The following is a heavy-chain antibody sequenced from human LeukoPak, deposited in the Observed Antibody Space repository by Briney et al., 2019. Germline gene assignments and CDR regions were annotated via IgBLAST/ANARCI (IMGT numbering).Heavy chain of an antibody. CDR1: GGSISSSDYY. CDR2: IYYSGST. V-gene: IGHV4-39*02. Sequence: SETLSLTCTVSGGSISSSDYYWGWIRQPPGKGLEWIGNIYYSGSTYYNPSLKSRVTISVDTSKNHFSLKLNSVTAADTALYYCARLGYCSSASCGPLDYWGQGTLVTVSS. D-gene: IGHD2-2*01. J-gene: IGHJ4*02. CDR3: ARLGYCSSASCGPLDY.